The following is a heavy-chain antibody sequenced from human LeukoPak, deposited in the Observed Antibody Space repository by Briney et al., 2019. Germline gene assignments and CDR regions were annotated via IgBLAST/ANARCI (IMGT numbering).Heavy chain of an antibody. CDR2: IKQDGSEK. CDR1: GFTFSSYW. Sequence: GGSLRLSCAASGFTFSSYWMSWVRQAPGKGLEWVANIKQDGSEKYYVGSVKGRFTISRDNAKNSLYLQMNSLRAEDTAVYYCAREATVTIYSFDYWGQGTLVTVSS. V-gene: IGHV3-7*01. D-gene: IGHD4-17*01. CDR3: AREATVTIYSFDY. J-gene: IGHJ4*02.